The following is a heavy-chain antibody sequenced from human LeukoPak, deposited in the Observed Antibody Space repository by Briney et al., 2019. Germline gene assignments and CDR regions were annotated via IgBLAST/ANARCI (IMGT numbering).Heavy chain of an antibody. CDR3: ARYGHDYGGNRDAFDI. Sequence: GGSLRLSCAASGFIFSDYYMNWVRQAPGKGLEWVSSISSSSSYIYYADSVKGRFTISRDNAKNSLYLQMNSLRAEDTAVYYCARYGHDYGGNRDAFDIWGQGTMVTVSS. CDR2: ISSSSSYI. V-gene: IGHV3-21*01. CDR1: GFIFSDYY. D-gene: IGHD4-23*01. J-gene: IGHJ3*02.